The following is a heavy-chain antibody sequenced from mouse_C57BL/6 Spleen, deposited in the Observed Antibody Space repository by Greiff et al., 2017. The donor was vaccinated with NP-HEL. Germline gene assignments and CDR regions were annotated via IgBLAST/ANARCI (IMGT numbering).Heavy chain of an antibody. CDR1: GYTFTDYY. Sequence: EVQLQQSGPELVKPGASVKISCKASGYTFTDYYMNWVKQSHGKSLEWIGDINPNNGGTSYNQKFKGKATLTVDKSSSTAYMELRSLTSEDSAVYYCARRRLTYGPYYYAMDYWGQGTSVTVSS. J-gene: IGHJ4*01. CDR3: ARRRLTYGPYYYAMDY. D-gene: IGHD1-1*02. CDR2: INPNNGGT. V-gene: IGHV1-26*01.